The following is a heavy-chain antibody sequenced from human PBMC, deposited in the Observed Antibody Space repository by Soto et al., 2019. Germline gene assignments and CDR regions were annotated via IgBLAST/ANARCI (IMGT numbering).Heavy chain of an antibody. CDR2: INYSGTS. Sequence: KPSETLSLTCSVSGDSFSSDSYYWGWIRQPPGKTFEWIGSINYSGTSYYNPSLQSRLSISIDTSRNQFSLNLASVTAADTAVYFCGRLPVSFSSAVDHWGQGALVTVSS. CDR3: GRLPVSFSSAVDH. V-gene: IGHV4-39*01. J-gene: IGHJ4*02. D-gene: IGHD2-15*01. CDR1: GDSFSSDSYY.